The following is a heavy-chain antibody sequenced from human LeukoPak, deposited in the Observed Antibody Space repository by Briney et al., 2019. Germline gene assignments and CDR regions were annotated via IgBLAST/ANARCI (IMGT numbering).Heavy chain of an antibody. CDR3: ARDNMGFDY. CDR1: GFTFNRHS. V-gene: IGHV3-21*01. CDR2: ISGVSRNI. J-gene: IGHJ4*02. D-gene: IGHD1-26*01. Sequence: GGSLRLSCAASGFTFNRHSMNWVRQAPGKGLEWVSFISGVSRNIYYIDSVKGRFTVSRDNGRNSLYLQMSSLRAEDTAVYYCARDNMGFDYWGQGTLVTVSS.